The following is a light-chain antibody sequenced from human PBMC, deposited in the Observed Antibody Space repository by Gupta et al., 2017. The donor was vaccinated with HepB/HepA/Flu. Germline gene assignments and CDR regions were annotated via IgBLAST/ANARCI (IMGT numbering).Light chain of an antibody. CDR1: LNIGGS. CDR3: QQSDSSPLT. J-gene: IGKJ4*01. CDR2: AAS. V-gene: IGKV1-39*01. Sequence: DIQMTQSSSSLSVSIGDRVTITCRASLNIGGSLNWYQQKPGKAPNLLIYAASTLHNGVPSRFSGSGSGTDFTPTISSLQPEDFATYYCQQSDSSPLTFGGGTKVEIK.